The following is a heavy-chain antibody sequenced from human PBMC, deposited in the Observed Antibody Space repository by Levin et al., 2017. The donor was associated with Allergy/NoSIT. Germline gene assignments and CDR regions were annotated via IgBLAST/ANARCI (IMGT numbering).Heavy chain of an antibody. CDR2: IYSGGST. D-gene: IGHD3-10*01. J-gene: IGHJ6*02. CDR3: ARDKYYGSGSYWSYYYGMDV. Sequence: PGGSLRLSCVASGFTVSSNYMSWVRQAPGKGLEWVSVIYSGGSTYYADSVKGRFTISRDNSKNTLYLQMNSLRAEDTAVYYCARDKYYGSGSYWSYYYGMDVWGQGTTVTVSS. CDR1: GFTVSSNY. V-gene: IGHV3-53*01.